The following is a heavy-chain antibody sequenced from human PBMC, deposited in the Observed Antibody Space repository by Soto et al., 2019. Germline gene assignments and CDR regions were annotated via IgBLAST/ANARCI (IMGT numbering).Heavy chain of an antibody. D-gene: IGHD6-13*01. CDR2: ISGSDGST. CDR1: GVTFSSFA. J-gene: IGHJ4*02. V-gene: IGHV3-23*01. Sequence: GGSLRLSCAASGVTFSSFALNWVRQAPGKGLEWVSVISGSDGSTYYADSVKGRFTISRDNSKNTLNLQMNSLRAEDTAVYYCARRSSSWYFDYWGQGT. CDR3: ARRSSSWYFDY.